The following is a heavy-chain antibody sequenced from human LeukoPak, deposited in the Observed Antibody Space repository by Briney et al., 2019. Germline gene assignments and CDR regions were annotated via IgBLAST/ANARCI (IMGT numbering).Heavy chain of an antibody. V-gene: IGHV4-34*01. CDR1: GGSFSGYY. J-gene: IGHJ6*03. CDR2: INHSGST. D-gene: IGHD2-15*01. CDR3: ARHRHVVVVAATRYMDV. Sequence: SETLSLTCAVYGGSFSGYYWSWIRQPPGKGLEWIGEINHSGSTNYNPSLKSRVTISVDTSKNQFSLKLSSVTAADTAVYYCARHRHVVVVAATRYMDVWGTGTTVTVSS.